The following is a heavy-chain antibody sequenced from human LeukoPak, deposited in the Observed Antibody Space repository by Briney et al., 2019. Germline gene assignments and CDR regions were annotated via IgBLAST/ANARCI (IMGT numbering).Heavy chain of an antibody. CDR3: ARDGRVPAALNWFDP. CDR1: GYTFTGYY. D-gene: IGHD2-2*01. Sequence: GASVKVSCKASGYTFTGYYMHWVRQAPGQGLEWMGWINPNSGGTNYAQKFQGRVTMTRDTSISTAYMELSRLRSDDTAVYYCARDGRVPAALNWFDPWGQGTLVTVSS. J-gene: IGHJ5*02. CDR2: INPNSGGT. V-gene: IGHV1-2*02.